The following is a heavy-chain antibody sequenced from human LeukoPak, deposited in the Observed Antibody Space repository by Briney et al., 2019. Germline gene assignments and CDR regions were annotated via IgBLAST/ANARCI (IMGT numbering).Heavy chain of an antibody. CDR1: GGSISSGGYY. V-gene: IGHV4-61*09. D-gene: IGHD1-26*01. CDR3: ARDLGAGHVDY. J-gene: IGHJ4*02. Sequence: SESLSLTCTVSGGSISSGGYYWSWIRQPAGKGLEWIGHMYTTGSTNYNPSLKSRVTMAVDTSKNQFSLKMSSVTPADTAVYYCARDLGAGHVDYWGQGTLVTVSS. CDR2: MYTTGST.